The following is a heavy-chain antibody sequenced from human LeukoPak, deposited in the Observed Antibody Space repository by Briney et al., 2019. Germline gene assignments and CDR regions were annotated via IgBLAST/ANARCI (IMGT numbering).Heavy chain of an antibody. CDR2: ISSSSSTI. CDR3: ARRVVVTAVSLDAFDI. D-gene: IGHD2-21*02. V-gene: IGHV3-48*04. CDR1: GFTFSSYS. J-gene: IGHJ3*02. Sequence: GGSLRLSCAASGFTFSSYSMNWVRQAPGKGLEWVSYISSSSSTIYYADSVKGRFTISRDNAKNSLYLQMNSLRAEDTAVYYCARRVVVTAVSLDAFDIWGQGTMVTVSS.